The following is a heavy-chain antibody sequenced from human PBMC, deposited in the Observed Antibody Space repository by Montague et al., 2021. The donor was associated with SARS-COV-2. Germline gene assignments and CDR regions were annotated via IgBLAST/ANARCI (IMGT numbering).Heavy chain of an antibody. D-gene: IGHD2-21*02. CDR2: IYSTGDT. Sequence: ILSLTCTVSGGAINRGDYYWTWIRQPPGKGLEWIGNIYSTGDTSYSPSLKGRVGISLDTSKNQVSLNLRSVAAADTAVYYCAREVVHVDVLTDIPKILYYGLDVWGQGTTVVVSS. J-gene: IGHJ6*02. CDR1: GGAINRGDYY. CDR3: AREVVHVDVLTDIPKILYYGLDV. V-gene: IGHV4-30-4*08.